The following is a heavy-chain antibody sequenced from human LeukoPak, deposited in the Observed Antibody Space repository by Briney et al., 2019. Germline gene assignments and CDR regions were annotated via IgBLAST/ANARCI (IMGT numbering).Heavy chain of an antibody. V-gene: IGHV1-69*13. D-gene: IGHD4-17*01. Sequence: ASVKVSCKASGGTFSSYAISWVRQAPGQGLEWMGGIIPIFGTANYAQKFQGRVTITADESTSTAYMELSSLRSEDTAVYYCARDPHGDYVGWFDPWGQGTLVTVSS. CDR2: IIPIFGTA. CDR3: ARDPHGDYVGWFDP. CDR1: GGTFSSYA. J-gene: IGHJ5*02.